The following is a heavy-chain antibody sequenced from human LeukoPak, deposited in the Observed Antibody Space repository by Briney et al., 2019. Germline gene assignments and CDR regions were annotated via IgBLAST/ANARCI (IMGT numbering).Heavy chain of an antibody. CDR3: AADTEYQLLFTWRFDP. J-gene: IGHJ5*02. Sequence: ASVKVSCKASGFTFTSSAVQWVRQARGQRLEWIGWIVVGSGNTNYAQKFQERVTITRDMSTSTAYMELSSLRSEDTAVYYCAADTEYQLLFTWRFDPWGQGTLVTVSS. CDR1: GFTFTSSA. D-gene: IGHD2-2*01. CDR2: IVVGSGNT. V-gene: IGHV1-58*01.